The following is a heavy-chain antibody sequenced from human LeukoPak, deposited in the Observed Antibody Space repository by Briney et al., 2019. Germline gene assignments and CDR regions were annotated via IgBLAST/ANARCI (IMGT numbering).Heavy chain of an antibody. V-gene: IGHV3-7*01. J-gene: IGHJ4*02. Sequence: GGSLTLSCAASGFTFSTYSMTWVRQAPGKGLEWVANIKQDGIEKYYVDSVKGRFTISRDNAKNALYLQMNSLRAEDTAVYYCARILDSAWGELGYWGQGTLVTVSS. CDR3: ARILDSAWGELGY. CDR1: GFTFSTYS. CDR2: IKQDGIEK. D-gene: IGHD6-19*01.